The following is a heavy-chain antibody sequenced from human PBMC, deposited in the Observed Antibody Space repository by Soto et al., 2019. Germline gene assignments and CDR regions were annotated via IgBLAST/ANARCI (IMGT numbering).Heavy chain of an antibody. CDR1: GGTFSSYA. V-gene: IGHV1-69*01. J-gene: IGHJ3*02. CDR3: ATRRASLPVDAFDI. CDR2: IIPIFGTA. D-gene: IGHD5-12*01. Sequence: QVQLVQSGAEVKKPGSSVKVSCKASGGTFSSYAISWVRQAPGQGLEWMGGIIPIFGTANYAQKFQGRVTIPAYESTSTAYMELSSLRSEDTAVYYCATRRASLPVDAFDIWGQGTMVTVSS.